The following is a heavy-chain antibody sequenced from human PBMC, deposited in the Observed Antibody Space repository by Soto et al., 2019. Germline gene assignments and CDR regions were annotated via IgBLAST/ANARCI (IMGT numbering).Heavy chain of an antibody. CDR2: IYYSGST. CDR1: GGAISSYY. D-gene: IGHD3-10*01. CDR3: ARDHAMVRGVTTYYYYGMDV. Sequence: SETLSLTCTVSGGAISSYYWSWIRQPPGKGLEWIGYIYYSGSTNYNPSLKSRVAISVDTSKNQFSLKLSSVTAADTAVYYCARDHAMVRGVTTYYYYGMDVWGQGTTVTVSS. V-gene: IGHV4-59*01. J-gene: IGHJ6*02.